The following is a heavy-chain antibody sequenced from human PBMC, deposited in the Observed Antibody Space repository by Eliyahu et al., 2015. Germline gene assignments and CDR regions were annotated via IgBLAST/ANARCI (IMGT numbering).Heavy chain of an antibody. CDR1: GYTFTSYY. CDR2: INPSGGST. Sequence: QVQLVQSGAEVKKPGASVKVSCKASGYTFTSYYMXXVXXXPGQGLEWMGIINPSGGSTSYAQKFQGRVTMTRDTSTSTVYMELSSLRSEDTAVYYCARESVVKSPEDIVVVVAASPVLLDYWGQGTLVTVSS. D-gene: IGHD2-15*01. J-gene: IGHJ4*02. CDR3: ARESVVKSPEDIVVVVAASPVLLDY. V-gene: IGHV1-46*01.